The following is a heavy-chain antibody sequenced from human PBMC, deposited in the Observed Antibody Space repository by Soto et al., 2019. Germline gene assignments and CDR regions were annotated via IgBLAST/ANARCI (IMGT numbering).Heavy chain of an antibody. D-gene: IGHD1-26*01. CDR3: VKMSGSYYLGYFDC. V-gene: IGHV4-38-2*01. CDR2: IYHSGSN. Sequence: SETLSLTCAVSVYSISSGDYWVWIRQPPGKGLEWIGSIYHSGSNYYNPSLKSRVTISVDTSKNQFSLKLSSVTAAATAVYYWVKMSGSYYLGYFDCWPKGTLVTVSS. CDR1: VYSISSGDY. J-gene: IGHJ4*02.